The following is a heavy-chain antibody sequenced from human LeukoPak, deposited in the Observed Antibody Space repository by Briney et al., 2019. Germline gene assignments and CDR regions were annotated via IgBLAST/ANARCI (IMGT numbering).Heavy chain of an antibody. V-gene: IGHV3-23*01. CDR1: GFTFSSYA. CDR3: RVVIIRANNWFAP. D-gene: IGHD3-3*01. Sequence: PGGSLRLSCAASGFTFSSYAMSWGRQAPGKGLEWVSAISGSGGSTYYADSVKGRFTISRDNSKNTPYLQMNSLRAEDTAVYYCRVVIIRANNWFAPWGQGTLVTVSS. CDR2: ISGSGGST. J-gene: IGHJ5*02.